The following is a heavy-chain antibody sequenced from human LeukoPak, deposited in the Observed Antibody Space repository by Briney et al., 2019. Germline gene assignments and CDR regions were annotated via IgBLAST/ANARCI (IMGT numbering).Heavy chain of an antibody. J-gene: IGHJ4*02. CDR2: ISGSGGST. V-gene: IGHV3-23*01. D-gene: IGHD6-13*01. CDR3: AKDQTGYSSSWYGWAFDY. CDR1: GFTFSSYA. Sequence: GGSLRLSCAASGFTFSSYAMSWVRQAPGKGLEWVSAISGSGGSTYYADSVKGRFTISRDNSKNTLYLQTNSLRAEDTAVYYCAKDQTGYSSSWYGWAFDYWGQGTLVTVSS.